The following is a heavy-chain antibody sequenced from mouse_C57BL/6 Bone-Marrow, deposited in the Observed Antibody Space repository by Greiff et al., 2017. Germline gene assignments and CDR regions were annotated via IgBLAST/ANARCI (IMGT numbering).Heavy chain of an antibody. CDR2: IYPRDGST. J-gene: IGHJ3*01. D-gene: IGHD2-4*01. CDR3: AREAAYDYDGPFAY. Sequence: VKLMESDAELVKPGASVKISCKVSGYTFTDHTIHWMKQRPEQGLEWIGYIYPRDGSTKYNEKFKGKATLTADKSSSTAYMQLNSLTSEDSAVYFCAREAAYDYDGPFAYWGQGTLVTVSA. V-gene: IGHV1-78*01. CDR1: GYTFTDHT.